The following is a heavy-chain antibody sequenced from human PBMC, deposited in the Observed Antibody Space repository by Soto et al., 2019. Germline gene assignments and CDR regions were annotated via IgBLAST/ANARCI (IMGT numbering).Heavy chain of an antibody. CDR3: ARRENDSSSWYIQYYFDY. V-gene: IGHV4-39*01. Sequence: SETLSLTCTVSGGSISSSSYYWGWIRQPPGKGLEWIGSIYYSGSTYYNPSLKSRVTISVDTSKNQVSLKLSSVTAADTAVYYCARRENDSSSWYIQYYFDYWGQGTLVTVSS. J-gene: IGHJ4*02. CDR1: GGSISSSSYY. CDR2: IYYSGST. D-gene: IGHD6-13*01.